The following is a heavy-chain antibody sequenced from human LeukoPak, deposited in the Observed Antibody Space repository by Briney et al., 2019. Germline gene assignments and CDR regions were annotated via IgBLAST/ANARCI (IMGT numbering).Heavy chain of an antibody. CDR2: INPNSGDT. CDR1: GYTFTDFL. V-gene: IGHV1-2*02. CDR3: ARGHRDSGGWYHVDY. D-gene: IGHD6-19*01. J-gene: IGHJ4*02. Sequence: ASVKVSCKASGYTFTDFLMHWGRQAPGQGLEWLGWINPNSGDTDYAQTFQGRVTMSRGTSISTAYMELSRLRSDDTAIYYCARGHRDSGGWYHVDYWGQGTLVTVSS.